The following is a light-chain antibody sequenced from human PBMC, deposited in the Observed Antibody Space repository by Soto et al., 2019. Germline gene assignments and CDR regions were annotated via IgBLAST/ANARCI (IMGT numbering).Light chain of an antibody. CDR3: SSVGGSNNVVV. CDR2: DVT. CDR1: SSDVGGYNY. J-gene: IGLJ2*01. Sequence: QSALTQPPSASGSPGQSVTISCTGTSSDVGGYNYVSWYQQHPGKAPKLMIYDVTKRPSGVPDRFSGSKSGNTASLTVSGLQAEDEADYYCSSVGGSNNVVVFGGGTQLTVL. V-gene: IGLV2-8*01.